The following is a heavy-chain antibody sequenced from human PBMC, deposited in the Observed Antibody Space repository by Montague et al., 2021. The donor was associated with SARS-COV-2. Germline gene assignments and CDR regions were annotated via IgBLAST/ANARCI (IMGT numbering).Heavy chain of an antibody. CDR1: GTSIRSGGYY. CDR2: IFHTGRA. V-gene: IGHV4-31*03. CDR3: ARVRLFYYLDY. Sequence: TLSLTCTVSGTSIRSGGYYWTWIRQHPGKGLEWIGYIFHTGRAYYXXSLETRVNISVDTSNNLFSLRLSSVTAADTAMYFCARVRLFYYLDYWGQRTLVTVSS. D-gene: IGHD2/OR15-2a*01. J-gene: IGHJ4*02.